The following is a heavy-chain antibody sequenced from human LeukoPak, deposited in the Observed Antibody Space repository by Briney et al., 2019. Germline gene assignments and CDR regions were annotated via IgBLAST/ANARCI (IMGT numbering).Heavy chain of an antibody. J-gene: IGHJ4*02. V-gene: IGHV3-9*03. CDR1: GFTFDDYA. D-gene: IGHD1-26*01. CDR2: ISWNSDSI. CDR3: ARDSGIVKTTVFDF. Sequence: GGSLRLSCAASGFTFDDYAMHWVRQAPGKGLEWVSGISWNSDSIGYADSVKGRFTISRDNAKNSLYLQMNSLRAEDMALYYCARDSGIVKTTVFDFWGQGTLVTVSS.